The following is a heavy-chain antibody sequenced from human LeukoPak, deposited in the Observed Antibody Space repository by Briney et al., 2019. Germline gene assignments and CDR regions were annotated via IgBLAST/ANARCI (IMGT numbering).Heavy chain of an antibody. V-gene: IGHV1-69*13. J-gene: IGHJ4*02. CDR2: LIPIFGTA. CDR3: ASTGDYYDSSGYYPSYFDY. D-gene: IGHD3-22*01. CDR1: GGTFSSYA. Sequence: ASVKVSCKASGGTFSSYAISWVRQAPGQGLEWMGGLIPIFGTANYAQKFQGRVTITADESTSTAYMELSSLRSEDTAVYYCASTGDYYDSSGYYPSYFDYWGQGTLVTVSS.